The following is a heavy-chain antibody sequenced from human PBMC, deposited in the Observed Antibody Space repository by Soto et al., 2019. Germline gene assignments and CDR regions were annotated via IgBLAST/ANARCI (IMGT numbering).Heavy chain of an antibody. Sequence: QPQLQESGPGLVKPSETLSLTCTVSGGSFSSGLYSWAWIRQPPGKGLEWVGSIYYGGDTYYNPSLRTRVTMSVDRSKNQFSLRVNSVTAADTAVYHCARRGEVTSNYYYHMDAWGNGTTVNVSS. CDR3: ARRGEVTSNYYYHMDA. V-gene: IGHV4-39*01. J-gene: IGHJ6*03. CDR2: IYYGGDT. CDR1: GGSFSSGLYS. D-gene: IGHD4-17*01.